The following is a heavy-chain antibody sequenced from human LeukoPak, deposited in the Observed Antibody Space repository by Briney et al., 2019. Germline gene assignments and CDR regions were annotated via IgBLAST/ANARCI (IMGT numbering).Heavy chain of an antibody. D-gene: IGHD3-10*01. CDR3: AKEQSTFGELNP. V-gene: IGHV3-33*06. J-gene: IGHJ5*02. CDR1: GFTFTTYG. CDR2: IFYDGSKT. Sequence: GGSLRLSCAASGFTFTTYGFYWVRQAPGQGLEWVSLIFYDGSKTDYADSVKGRFTISRDNSKNTVYLQMNSLRGEDTAVYYCAKEQSTFGELNPWGQGTLVTVSS.